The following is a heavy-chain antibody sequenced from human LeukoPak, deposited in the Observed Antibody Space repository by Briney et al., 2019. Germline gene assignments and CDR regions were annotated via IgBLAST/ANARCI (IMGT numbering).Heavy chain of an antibody. J-gene: IGHJ4*02. Sequence: SETLSLTCTVSGYSMSSGYYWGWIRQPPGKGLQWIGSIFHSGNSYYNPSLKSRVTISVDTSKNQFSLKLSSVTAADTAVYYCARDRSGRYFDLGRDYWGQGTLVTVSS. CDR3: ARDRSGRYFDLGRDY. D-gene: IGHD3-9*01. CDR2: IFHSGNS. CDR1: GYSMSSGYY. V-gene: IGHV4-38-2*02.